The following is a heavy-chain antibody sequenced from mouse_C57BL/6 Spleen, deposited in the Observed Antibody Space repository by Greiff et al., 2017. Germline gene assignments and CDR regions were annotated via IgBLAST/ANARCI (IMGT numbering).Heavy chain of an antibody. J-gene: IGHJ4*01. CDR2: IWSDGST. V-gene: IGHV2-6-1*01. CDR1: GFSLTSYG. Sequence: VQLQESGPGLVAPSQRLSIPCTVSGFSLTSYGVHWVRQPPGKGLEWLVVIWSDGSTTYTSALKSRLSLSKDNSKSPVFVKRNSLQTYDTAMYYWARHGKGYAMDYCGQGTAVTVSS. CDR3: ARHGKGYAMDY.